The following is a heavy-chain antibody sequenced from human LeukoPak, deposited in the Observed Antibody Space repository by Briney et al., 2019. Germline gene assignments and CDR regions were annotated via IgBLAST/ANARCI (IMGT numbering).Heavy chain of an antibody. Sequence: PGGSLRLSCAASGFTFSTYWMSWVRQAPGKGLEWVANIKEDGSEKYYGDSVKGRFTISRDNAKNSLYLQMNSLRAEDTAVYYCAIDSSGYQWGQGTLVTVSS. CDR1: GFTFSTYW. CDR2: IKEDGSEK. D-gene: IGHD3-22*01. V-gene: IGHV3-7*01. J-gene: IGHJ4*02. CDR3: AIDSSGYQ.